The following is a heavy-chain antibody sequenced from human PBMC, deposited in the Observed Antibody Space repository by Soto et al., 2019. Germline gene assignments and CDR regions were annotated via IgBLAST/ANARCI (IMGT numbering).Heavy chain of an antibody. CDR1: GYSFTSYW. CDR3: ARGGNFKGGQWLLDY. CDR2: IYPGDSDT. J-gene: IGHJ4*02. Sequence: GESLKISCKGSGYSFTSYWIGWVRQMPGKGLEWMGIIYPGDSDTRYSPSFQGQVTISADKSISTAYLQWSSLKASDTAMYYCARGGNFKGGQWLLDYWGQGTLVTVSS. V-gene: IGHV5-51*01. D-gene: IGHD5-12*01.